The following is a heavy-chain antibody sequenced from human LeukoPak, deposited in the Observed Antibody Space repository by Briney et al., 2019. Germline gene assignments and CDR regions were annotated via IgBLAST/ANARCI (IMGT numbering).Heavy chain of an antibody. CDR1: GGTFSSYA. V-gene: IGHV1-69*05. J-gene: IGHJ3*02. D-gene: IGHD2-2*01. Sequence: ASVKVSCKASGGTFSSYAISWVRQAPGQGLEWMGGIIPIFGTANYAQKFQGRVTITTDESTSTAYMELSSLRSEDTAVYYCARGGVGYCNNTSCPPGIWGQGTMVTVSS. CDR2: IIPIFGTA. CDR3: ARGGVGYCNNTSCPPGI.